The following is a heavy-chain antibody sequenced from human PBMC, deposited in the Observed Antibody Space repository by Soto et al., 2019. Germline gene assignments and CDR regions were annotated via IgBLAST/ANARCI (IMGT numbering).Heavy chain of an antibody. Sequence: GGSLRLSCAASGFTFSSYAMSWVRQAPGKGLEWVSAISGSGGSTYYADSVKGRFTISRDNSKNTLYLQMNSLRAEDTAVYYCAKFEDCSGGSCYSGGLLCDYWGQRTPLTVA. CDR3: AKFEDCSGGSCYSGGLLCDY. CDR1: GFTFSSYA. V-gene: IGHV3-23*01. CDR2: ISGSGGST. D-gene: IGHD2-15*01. J-gene: IGHJ4*02.